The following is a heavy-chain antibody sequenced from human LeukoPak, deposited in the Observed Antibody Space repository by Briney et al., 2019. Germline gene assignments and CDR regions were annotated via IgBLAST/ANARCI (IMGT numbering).Heavy chain of an antibody. J-gene: IGHJ4*02. CDR1: GGSFSGYY. CDR2: INHSGST. V-gene: IGHV4-34*01. D-gene: IGHD1-1*01. Sequence: PSETLSLTCAVYGGSFSGYYWSWIRQPPGKGLEWIGEINHSGSTNYNPSLKSRVTISVDTSKNQFSLKLSSVTAADTAVYYCARGIMALEAYDYWGQGTLVTVSS. CDR3: ARGIMALEAYDY.